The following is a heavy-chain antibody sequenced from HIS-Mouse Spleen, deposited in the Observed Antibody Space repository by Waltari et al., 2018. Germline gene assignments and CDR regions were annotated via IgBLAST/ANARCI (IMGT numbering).Heavy chain of an antibody. CDR2: IYYSGST. V-gene: IGHV4-39*01. CDR3: ARKRTASGWFDP. D-gene: IGHD2-21*02. Sequence: QLQLQESGPGLVKPSETLSLTCTVSGGSISSSSYYWGWIRQPPGKGLEWVGSIYYSGSTYYNPSLMSRVPISVDTSKNQFSLKLSSVTAADTAVYYCARKRTASGWFDPWGQGTLVTVSS. J-gene: IGHJ5*02. CDR1: GGSISSSSYY.